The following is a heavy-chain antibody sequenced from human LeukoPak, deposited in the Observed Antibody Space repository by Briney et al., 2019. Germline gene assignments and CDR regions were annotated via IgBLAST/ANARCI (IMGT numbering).Heavy chain of an antibody. CDR3: ATPLDYYDSSGYHQGGD. J-gene: IGHJ4*02. CDR1: GYTFNNHY. V-gene: IGHV1-46*02. Sequence: ASVKVSCKASGYTFNNHYMYWVRQAPGQGLEWMGVINPSGGSTSYAQKFQGRVTMTRDTSTRTVYMEVNSLRAEDTAVYYCATPLDYYDSSGYHQGGDWGQGTLVTVSS. D-gene: IGHD3-22*01. CDR2: INPSGGST.